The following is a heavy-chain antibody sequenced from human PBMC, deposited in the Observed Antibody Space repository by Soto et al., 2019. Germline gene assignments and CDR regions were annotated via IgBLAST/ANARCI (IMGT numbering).Heavy chain of an antibody. CDR2: ITGAGDDT. V-gene: IGHV3-23*01. CDR1: GFTFSNFA. CDR3: AKDRYSSSPYNWFDP. J-gene: IGHJ5*02. D-gene: IGHD4-4*01. Sequence: GGSLRLSCEASGFTFSNFAMSWVRQAPGKGPEWVSSITGAGDDTYYADSVKGRVTISRDNPKNTLYLHMNSVRVDDTAIYYCAKDRYSSSPYNWFDPWGQGSLVTVSS.